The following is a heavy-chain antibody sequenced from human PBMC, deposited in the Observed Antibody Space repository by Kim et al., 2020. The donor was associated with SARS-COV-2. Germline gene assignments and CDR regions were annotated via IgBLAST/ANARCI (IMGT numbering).Heavy chain of an antibody. Sequence: GGSLRLSCAASGFTFSNAWMSWVRQAPGKGLEWVGRIKSKTDGGTTDYAAPVKGRFTISRDDSKNTLYLQMNSLKTEDTAVYYCTTGLGTRGVWYYYYGMDVWGQGTTVTVSS. CDR2: IKSKTDGGTT. J-gene: IGHJ6*02. CDR3: TTGLGTRGVWYYYYGMDV. CDR1: GFTFSNAW. D-gene: IGHD7-27*01. V-gene: IGHV3-15*01.